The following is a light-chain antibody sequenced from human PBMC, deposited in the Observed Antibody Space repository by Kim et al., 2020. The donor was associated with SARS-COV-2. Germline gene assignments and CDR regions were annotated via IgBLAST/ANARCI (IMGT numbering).Light chain of an antibody. J-gene: IGLJ3*02. CDR2: LDSDGSH. V-gene: IGLV4-69*01. CDR3: QTWDTGVRL. Sequence: QLVLTQSPSASASLGASVKLTCTLSSGHSSYAIAWHQQQPEKGPRFLMKLDSDGSHNNGDGIPDRFSGSSSGAERYLTISSLQSEDEADYYCQTWDTGVRLFGGGTQLTVL. CDR1: SGHSSYA.